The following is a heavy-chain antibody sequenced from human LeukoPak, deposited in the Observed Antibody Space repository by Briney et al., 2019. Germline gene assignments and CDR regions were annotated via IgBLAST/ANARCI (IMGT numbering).Heavy chain of an antibody. D-gene: IGHD3-22*01. J-gene: IGHJ4*02. CDR1: GSSISSGYY. CDR2: IYRSGST. CDR3: ARVDYYDYSGSFSLDF. V-gene: IGHV4-38-2*01. Sequence: SETLSLTCAVSGSSISSGYYWAWIRQPPGAALEWVGSIYRSGSTYYNPSLESRVTISLDMSKNHFSLSLSSVTAADTAVYYCARVDYYDYSGSFSLDFWGQGTLVTVSS.